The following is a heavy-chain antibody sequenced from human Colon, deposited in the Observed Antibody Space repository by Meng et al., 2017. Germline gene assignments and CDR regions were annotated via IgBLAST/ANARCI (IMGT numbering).Heavy chain of an antibody. CDR2: IIPNSGVT. Sequence: QVQLVQSGGEVKGPGASGKVSCQASGYSFTAHYINWVRKAPGQGLEWMGRIIPNSGVTIYAQKFQGRVTMTRDMSINAAFMELRGLRSDDTAVYYCARDGQKWNNDYWGQGTLVTVSS. J-gene: IGHJ4*02. CDR3: ARDGQKWNNDY. D-gene: IGHD1/OR15-1a*01. V-gene: IGHV1-2*06. CDR1: GYSFTAHY.